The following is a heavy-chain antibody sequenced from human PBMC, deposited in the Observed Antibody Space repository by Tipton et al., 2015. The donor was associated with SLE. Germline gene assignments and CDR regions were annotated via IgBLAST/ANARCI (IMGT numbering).Heavy chain of an antibody. Sequence: SLRLSCAASGFTFSSYGMHWVRQAPGKGLEWVAVISYDGSNKYYADSVKGRFTISRDNSKNTLYLQMNSLRAEDTAVYYCARDVGRYTLPYFDLWGRGTLVTVSS. CDR3: ARDVGRYTLPYFDL. CDR2: ISYDGSNK. D-gene: IGHD3-16*02. V-gene: IGHV3-30*03. CDR1: GFTFSSYG. J-gene: IGHJ2*01.